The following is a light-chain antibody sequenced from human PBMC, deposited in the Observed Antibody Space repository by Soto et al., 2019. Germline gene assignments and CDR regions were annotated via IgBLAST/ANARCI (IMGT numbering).Light chain of an antibody. Sequence: QSVLTQPPSASGTPGQRVTISCSGSDSNIGSNTVNWYQQVPGTAPKLLIYSNSQRPSGVPDRFSGSKSGTSASLAISGLQSEDEADYYCAAWDDSLNGRVVFGGGTQLTVL. CDR3: AAWDDSLNGRVV. V-gene: IGLV1-44*01. J-gene: IGLJ3*02. CDR2: SNS. CDR1: DSNIGSNT.